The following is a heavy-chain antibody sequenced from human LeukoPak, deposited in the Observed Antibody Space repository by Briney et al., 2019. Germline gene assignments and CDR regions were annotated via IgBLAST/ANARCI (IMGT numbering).Heavy chain of an antibody. Sequence: ASVKVSCKASGYTFTSYGISWVRQAPGQGLEWMGWISAYNGNTNYAQKLQGRVTMTTDTSTSTAYMELRSLRSDDTAVYYCARDKVVRELLILLFDYWGQGTLVTVSS. V-gene: IGHV1-18*01. CDR1: GYTFTSYG. CDR2: ISAYNGNT. J-gene: IGHJ4*02. D-gene: IGHD3-10*01. CDR3: ARDKVVRELLILLFDY.